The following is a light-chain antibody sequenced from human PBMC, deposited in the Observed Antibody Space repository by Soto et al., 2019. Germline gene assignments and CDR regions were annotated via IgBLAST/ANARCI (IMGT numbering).Light chain of an antibody. J-gene: IGKJ2*01. CDR2: SAS. Sequence: EIVMTQSPATLSVSPGERATLSCRASQSISTELAWYQQKPGQPPRLLIYSASTRATGVPARFTGSGSGSEFTLTISGLQSEDFEDYYCQQGHNRPLTFGQGTRLE. CDR3: QQGHNRPLT. V-gene: IGKV3-15*01. CDR1: QSISTE.